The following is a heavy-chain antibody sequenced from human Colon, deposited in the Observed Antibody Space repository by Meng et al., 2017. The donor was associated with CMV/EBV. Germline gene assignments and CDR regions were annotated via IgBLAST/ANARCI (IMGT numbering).Heavy chain of an antibody. CDR2: IAYDGSNK. J-gene: IGHJ4*02. D-gene: IGHD4-11*01. V-gene: IGHV3-30*04. CDR3: ARETAVTTFFDS. Sequence: GESLKISCAASGFTFTSHAMHWIRQAPGKGLEWVALIAYDGSNKYYADSVKGRFTISRDNSKNTLYLQMDRLRAEDTAVYYCARETAVTTFFDSWGQGTLVTVSS. CDR1: GFTFTSHA.